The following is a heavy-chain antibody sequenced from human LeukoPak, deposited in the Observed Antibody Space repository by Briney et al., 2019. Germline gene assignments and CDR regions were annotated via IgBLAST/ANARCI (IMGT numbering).Heavy chain of an antibody. CDR3: ARGRRYSSGWYYYYYMDV. Sequence: ASVKVSCKASGYTFTSYDISWVRQATGQGLEWMGWMNPNSGNTGYAQKFQGRVTITRNTSISTAYMELSSLRSEDTAVYYCARGRRYSSGWYYYYYMDVWGKGTTVTVSS. V-gene: IGHV1-8*03. D-gene: IGHD6-19*01. CDR2: MNPNSGNT. J-gene: IGHJ6*03. CDR1: GYTFTSYD.